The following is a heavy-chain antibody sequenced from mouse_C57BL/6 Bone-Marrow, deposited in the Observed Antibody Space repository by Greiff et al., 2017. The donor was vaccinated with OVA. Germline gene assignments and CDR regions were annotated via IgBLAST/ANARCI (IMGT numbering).Heavy chain of an antibody. D-gene: IGHD1-1*01. CDR3: ARDDYYGSSYVSFAY. CDR1: GFTFSDFY. CDR2: SRNKANDYTT. Sequence: EVKLVESGGGSVQSGRSLRLSCATSGFTFSDFYMEWVRQAPGKGLEWIAASRNKANDYTTEYSASVKGRFIVSRDTSQSILYLQMNALRAEDTAIYYCARDDYYGSSYVSFAYWGQGTLVTVSA. J-gene: IGHJ3*01. V-gene: IGHV7-1*01.